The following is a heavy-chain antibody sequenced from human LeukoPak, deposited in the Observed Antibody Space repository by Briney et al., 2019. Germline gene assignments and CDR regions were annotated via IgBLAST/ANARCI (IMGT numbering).Heavy chain of an antibody. CDR1: GFTFSSYA. Sequence: PGGSLRLSXAASGFTFSSYAMSWVRQAPGKGLEWVSAISGSGGSTYYADSVKGRFTISRDNSKNTLYLQMNSLRAEDTAVYYCAKVRQEIVVVPAVYFDYWGQGTLVTVSS. CDR3: AKVRQEIVVVPAVYFDY. V-gene: IGHV3-23*01. D-gene: IGHD2-2*01. J-gene: IGHJ4*02. CDR2: ISGSGGST.